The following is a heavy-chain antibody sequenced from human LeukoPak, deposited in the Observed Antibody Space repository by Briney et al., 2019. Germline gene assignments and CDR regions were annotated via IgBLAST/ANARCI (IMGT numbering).Heavy chain of an antibody. J-gene: IGHJ4*02. V-gene: IGHV3-30-3*01. Sequence: GRSLRLSCAASGFTFSSYAMHWVRQAPGKGLEWVAVISYDGSNKYYADSVKGRFTISRDNSKNTLYLQMNSLRAEDTAVYYCARDRTWHQEFDYWGQGTLVTVSS. D-gene: IGHD1-7*01. CDR1: GFTFSSYA. CDR3: ARDRTWHQEFDY. CDR2: ISYDGSNK.